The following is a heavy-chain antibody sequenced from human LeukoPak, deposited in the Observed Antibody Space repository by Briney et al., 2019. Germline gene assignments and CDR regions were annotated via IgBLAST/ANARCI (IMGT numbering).Heavy chain of an antibody. CDR3: AKAYSSGLVYFDY. J-gene: IGHJ4*02. Sequence: GGSLRLSCAASGFTFSSYAMTWVRQAPGKGLEWVSAISGSGGSTYYADSVKGRFTISRDNSKNTLYLQMNSLRAEDTAVYYCAKAYSSGLVYFDYWGQGTLVTVSS. CDR1: GFTFSSYA. D-gene: IGHD2-15*01. V-gene: IGHV3-23*01. CDR2: ISGSGGST.